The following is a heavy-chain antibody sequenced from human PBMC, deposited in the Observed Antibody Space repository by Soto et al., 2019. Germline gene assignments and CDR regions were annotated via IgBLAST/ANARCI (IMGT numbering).Heavy chain of an antibody. J-gene: IGHJ3*02. CDR3: ACKAHSGGSGWNDAFDM. CDR1: GFTFSSYA. D-gene: IGHD6-19*01. V-gene: IGHV3-23*01. CDR2: ISGSGGST. Sequence: GGSLRLSCAASGFTFSSYAMSWVRQAPGKGLDWVSAISGSGGSTYYADSVKGRFTISRDNSKNTLYLQMDSLRAEDAAVYYCACKAHSGGSGWNDAFDMWGQGTMVTVSS.